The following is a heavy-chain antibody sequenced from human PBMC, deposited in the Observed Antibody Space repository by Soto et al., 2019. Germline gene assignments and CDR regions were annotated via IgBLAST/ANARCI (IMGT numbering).Heavy chain of an antibody. CDR2: ISYDGSNK. J-gene: IGHJ4*02. D-gene: IGHD3-16*01. Sequence: QVQLVESGGGVVQPGRSLRLSCAASGFTFSSYGMHWVRQAPGKGLEWVAVISYDGSNKYYADSVKGRFTISRDNSKNTLYLQMNSLRAEETAVYYCAKDSLGRKRATMGAGDYWGQGTLVTVSS. CDR1: GFTFSSYG. CDR3: AKDSLGRKRATMGAGDY. V-gene: IGHV3-30*18.